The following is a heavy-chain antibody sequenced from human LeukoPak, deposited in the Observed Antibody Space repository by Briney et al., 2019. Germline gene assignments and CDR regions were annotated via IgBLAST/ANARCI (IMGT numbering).Heavy chain of an antibody. CDR1: GYTFSDYY. V-gene: IGHV1-2*02. Sequence: ASVKVSCKASGYTFSDYYIHWVREAPGQGLEWMGWINRDTVGTNYAQKFQGRVTMTRDTSITTAYMELSRLRSDDTAVYYCAILGMATSYDNWGQGTQVTVSS. J-gene: IGHJ4*02. CDR3: AILGMATSYDN. D-gene: IGHD2-2*01. CDR2: INRDTVGT.